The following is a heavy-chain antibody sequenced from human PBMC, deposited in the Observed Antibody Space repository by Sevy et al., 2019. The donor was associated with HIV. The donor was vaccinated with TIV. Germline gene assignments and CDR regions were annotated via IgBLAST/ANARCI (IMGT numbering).Heavy chain of an antibody. V-gene: IGHV3-11*01. D-gene: IGHD5-18*01. CDR3: AGFRYNYGSYCFDF. CDR2: ISSGGSNK. CDR1: TFTFSDYY. J-gene: IGHJ4*02. Sequence: GGSLRLSCAASTFTFSDYYMTWIRQAPGKGLEWVSHISSGGSNKYYADSVKGRFTISRDNAKNSLYLQMNSLRVEDTALYYWAGFRYNYGSYCFDFWGQGTLVTVSS.